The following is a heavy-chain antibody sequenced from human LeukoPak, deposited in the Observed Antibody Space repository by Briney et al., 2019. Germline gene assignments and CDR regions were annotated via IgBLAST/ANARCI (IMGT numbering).Heavy chain of an antibody. D-gene: IGHD3-10*01. V-gene: IGHV1-2*06. CDR1: GGIFSSYA. CDR3: ARASHGSGSDY. Sequence: GASVKVSCKASGGIFSSYAISWVRQAPGQGLEWMGRINPNSGGTNYAQKFQGRVTMTRDTSISTAYMELSRLRSDDTAVYYCARASHGSGSDYWGQGTLVTVSS. J-gene: IGHJ4*02. CDR2: INPNSGGT.